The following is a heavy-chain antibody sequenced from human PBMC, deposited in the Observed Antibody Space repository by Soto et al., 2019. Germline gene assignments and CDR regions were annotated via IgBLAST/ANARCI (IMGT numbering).Heavy chain of an antibody. CDR3: ARDTPLDSYYYMHV. J-gene: IGHJ6*03. CDR1: GFTSSSYW. V-gene: IGHV3-74*01. Sequence: PGGSLRLSCAASGFTSSSYWMHWVRQAPGKGLVWVSRINSDGSSTSYADSVKGRFTISRDNAKNTLYLQMNSLRAEDTAVYYCARDTPLDSYYYMHVWGKGTTVTVSS. CDR2: INSDGSST. D-gene: IGHD2-15*01.